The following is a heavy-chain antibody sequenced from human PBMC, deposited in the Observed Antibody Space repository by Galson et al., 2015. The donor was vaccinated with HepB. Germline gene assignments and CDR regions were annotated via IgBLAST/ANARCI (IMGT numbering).Heavy chain of an antibody. CDR1: GFTFSSYS. CDR3: ARDGATVTRRYFDY. D-gene: IGHD4-17*01. J-gene: IGHJ4*02. V-gene: IGHV3-48*04. CDR2: ISSSSSTI. Sequence: SLRLSCAASGFTFSSYSMNWVRQAPGKGLEWVSYISSSSSTIYYADSVKGRFTISRDNAKNSLYLQMNSLRAEDTAVYYCARDGATVTRRYFDYWGQGTLVTVSS.